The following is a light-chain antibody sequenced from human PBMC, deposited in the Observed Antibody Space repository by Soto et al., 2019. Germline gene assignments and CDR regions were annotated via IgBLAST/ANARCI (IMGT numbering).Light chain of an antibody. J-gene: IGKJ2*01. Sequence: DIQLTQSPSFLSASVGDSVTITCQASQDISNFLNWYHQRPGKAPKLLISDASSLQGGVPSRYRGSGAGTKFVLTITSLQPKDIGSYYCQQYEDVPTFGQGTKVGVK. V-gene: IGKV1-33*01. CDR1: QDISNF. CDR3: QQYEDVPT. CDR2: DAS.